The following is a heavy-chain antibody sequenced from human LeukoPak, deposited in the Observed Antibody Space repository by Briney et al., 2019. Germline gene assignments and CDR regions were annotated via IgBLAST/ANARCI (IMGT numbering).Heavy chain of an antibody. CDR2: ISGSGGST. CDR1: GFTFSSYA. CDR3: AKVECSGGSCYFEYFDY. J-gene: IGHJ4*02. D-gene: IGHD2-15*01. V-gene: IGHV3-23*01. Sequence: PGGSLRLSCAASGFTFSSYAMSWVRQAPGKGLEWVSAISGSGGSTYYADSVKGRFTISRDNSKNTLYLQMNSLRAKDTAVYYCAKVECSGGSCYFEYFDYWGQGTLVTVSS.